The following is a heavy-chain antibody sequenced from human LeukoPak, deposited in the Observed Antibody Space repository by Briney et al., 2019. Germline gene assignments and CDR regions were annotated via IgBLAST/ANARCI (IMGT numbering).Heavy chain of an antibody. J-gene: IGHJ4*02. CDR3: ARSSGYPYYFDY. D-gene: IGHD3-22*01. CDR2: IYHGDSDT. CDR1: GYIFTSYW. V-gene: IGHV5-51*03. Sequence: GESLTLSCTGSGYIFTSYWMGWVRQRPGKGVEGVGIIYHGDSDTRYSPSFQGQVTISADKSISTAYLQWSSLKASDTAMYYCARSSGYPYYFDYWGQGTLVTVSS.